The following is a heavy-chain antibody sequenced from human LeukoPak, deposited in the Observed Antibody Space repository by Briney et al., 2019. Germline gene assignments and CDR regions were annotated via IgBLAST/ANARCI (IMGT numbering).Heavy chain of an antibody. CDR2: ISSNGGST. CDR1: GFTFSSYA. D-gene: IGHD1-26*01. V-gene: IGHV3-64*01. Sequence: PGGSLRLSCAASGFTFSSYAMHWVRQAPGKGLEYVSAISSNGGSTYYANSVKSRFTISRDNSKNTLYLQMGSLRAEDMAVYYCARGLGGSYEDYWGQGTLVTVSS. J-gene: IGHJ4*02. CDR3: ARGLGGSYEDY.